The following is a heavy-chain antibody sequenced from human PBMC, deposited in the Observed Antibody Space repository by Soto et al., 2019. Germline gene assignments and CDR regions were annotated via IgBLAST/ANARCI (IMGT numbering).Heavy chain of an antibody. V-gene: IGHV3-33*06. D-gene: IGHD2-21*02. Sequence: QVQLVESGGGVVQPGRSLRLSCAASGFSFTTYGLHWVRQAPGKGLEWVAVIWYDGSNQYYADSVKGRFTISRDNSKNFLYLEMNSLRVDDTAVYYCVKDHCGGDCYSDPYFDYWGQGTLVTVSS. CDR3: VKDHCGGDCYSDPYFDY. CDR2: IWYDGSNQ. J-gene: IGHJ4*02. CDR1: GFSFTTYG.